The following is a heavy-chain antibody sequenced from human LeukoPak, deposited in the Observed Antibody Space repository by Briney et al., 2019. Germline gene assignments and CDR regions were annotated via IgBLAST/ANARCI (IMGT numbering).Heavy chain of an antibody. D-gene: IGHD4-17*01. Sequence: GGSLRLSCAASGFTFSSYEMNWVRQAPGKGLEWASYISSSGSTIYYADSVKGRFTISRDNAKNSLYLQMNSLKAEDTAVYYCARANPYGGYDDYWGQGTLVTVSS. V-gene: IGHV3-48*03. CDR2: ISSSGSTI. J-gene: IGHJ4*02. CDR3: ARANPYGGYDDY. CDR1: GFTFSSYE.